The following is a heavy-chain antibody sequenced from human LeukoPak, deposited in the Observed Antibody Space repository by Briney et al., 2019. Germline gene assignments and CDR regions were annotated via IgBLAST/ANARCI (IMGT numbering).Heavy chain of an antibody. Sequence: PGGSLRLSCAASGFTFSSYSMNWVRQAPGKGLEWVSSISSSSSYIYYADSVKGRFTISRDDAKNSLYLQMNSLRAEDTAVYYCAKDQDCSGGSCYGSSDYWGQGTLVTVSS. D-gene: IGHD2-15*01. CDR1: GFTFSSYS. J-gene: IGHJ4*02. CDR3: AKDQDCSGGSCYGSSDY. CDR2: ISSSSSYI. V-gene: IGHV3-21*04.